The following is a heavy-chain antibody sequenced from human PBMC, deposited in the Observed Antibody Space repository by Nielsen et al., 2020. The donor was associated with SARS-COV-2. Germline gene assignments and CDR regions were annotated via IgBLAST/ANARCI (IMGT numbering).Heavy chain of an antibody. V-gene: IGHV3-20*03. D-gene: IGHD5-18*01. CDR3: AKEVRDTATSYYYYYGMDV. Sequence: WIRQPPGKGLEWVSGINWNGGSTGYADSVKGRFTISRDNSKNTLYLQMNSLRAEDTAVYYCAKEVRDTATSYYYYYGMDVWGQGTTVTVSS. CDR2: INWNGGST. J-gene: IGHJ6*02.